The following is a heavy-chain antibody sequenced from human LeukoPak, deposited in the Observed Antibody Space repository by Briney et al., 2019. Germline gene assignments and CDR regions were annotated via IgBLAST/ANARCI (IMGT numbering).Heavy chain of an antibody. J-gene: IGHJ4*02. D-gene: IGHD3-3*01. CDR1: GFTFSSYG. Sequence: GGSLRLSCAASGFTFSSYGMHWVRLAPGKGLEWVAVIWYDGSNKYYADSVKGRFTISRDNSKNTLYLQMNSLRAEDTAVYYCARAQRDFWSGYHYFDYWGQGTLVTVSS. CDR2: IWYDGSNK. CDR3: ARAQRDFWSGYHYFDY. V-gene: IGHV3-33*01.